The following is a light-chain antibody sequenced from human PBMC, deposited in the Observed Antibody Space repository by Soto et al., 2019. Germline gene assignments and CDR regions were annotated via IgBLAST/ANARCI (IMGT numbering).Light chain of an antibody. CDR3: QLYGSACPYT. CDR2: GAP. V-gene: IGKV3-20*01. CDR1: HSVSSTY. Sequence: EIVLTQSPGPLSLSPGERATLSCRASHSVSSTYLAGYQQKPGQAPRLLLHGAPSRARHIPDRFSGSRVRTDFTLTISRLEPEDFAVYYRQLYGSACPYTFGEGTKLEIK. J-gene: IGKJ2*01.